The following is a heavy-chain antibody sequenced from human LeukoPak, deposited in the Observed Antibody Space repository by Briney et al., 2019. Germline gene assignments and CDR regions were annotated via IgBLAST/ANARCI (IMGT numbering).Heavy chain of an antibody. D-gene: IGHD4-17*01. V-gene: IGHV3-53*01. CDR3: ARNYGDYVFIIGY. J-gene: IGHJ4*02. CDR1: GFTVSSSY. Sequence: GGSLRLSCAASGFTVSSSYMSWVRQAPGKGLEWVSVIYSGGSAYYADSVKGRFTISRDNSKNTLFLQVNSLRAEDTAVYYCARNYGDYVFIIGYWGQGTLVTVSS. CDR2: IYSGGSA.